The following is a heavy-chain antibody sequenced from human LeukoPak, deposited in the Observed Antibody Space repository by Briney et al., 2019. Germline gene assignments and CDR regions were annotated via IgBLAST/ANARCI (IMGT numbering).Heavy chain of an antibody. D-gene: IGHD3-10*01. CDR1: GGSISTSNYY. V-gene: IGHV4-39*07. CDR2: IFYSGST. Sequence: SETLSLTCTVSGGSISTSNYYWGWIRQPPGKGLEWIGNIFYSGSTYYSPSLKSRVTISVDTSKNQFSLKLSSVTAADTAVYYCASGRRVDGTQIWFGELTPFDYWGQGTLVTVSS. CDR3: ASGRRVDGTQIWFGELTPFDY. J-gene: IGHJ4*02.